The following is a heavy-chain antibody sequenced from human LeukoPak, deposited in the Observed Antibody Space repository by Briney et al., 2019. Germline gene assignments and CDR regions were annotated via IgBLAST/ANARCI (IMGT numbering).Heavy chain of an antibody. V-gene: IGHV4-34*01. CDR2: INHSGST. Sequence: SETLSLTCAVYGGSFSGYYWSWIRQPPGKGLEWVGEINHSGSTNYNPSLKSRVTISVDTSKNQFSLKLSSVTAADTAVYYCGAHISSSWMGRIYYFGHWGQGNRVT. J-gene: IGHJ4*02. D-gene: IGHD6-6*01. CDR1: GGSFSGYY. CDR3: GAHISSSWMGRIYYFGH.